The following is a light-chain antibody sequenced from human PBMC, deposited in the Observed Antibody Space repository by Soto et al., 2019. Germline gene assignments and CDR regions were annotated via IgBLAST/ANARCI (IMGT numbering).Light chain of an antibody. J-gene: IGKJ2*01. CDR3: QQYDSSPYT. CDR1: QSVSSTY. CDR2: AAS. Sequence: EVVLTQSPGTLSLSPGERATLSCRASQSVSSTYFAWSQQKPGQAPRLLMYAASRRETGIPDTFSGSGSGTDFTLTISRLEPEDFAVYYCQQYDSSPYTFGQGTKLEIK. V-gene: IGKV3-20*01.